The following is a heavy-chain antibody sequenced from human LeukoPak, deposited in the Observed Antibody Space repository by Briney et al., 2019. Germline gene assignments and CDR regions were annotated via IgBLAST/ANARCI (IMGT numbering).Heavy chain of an antibody. D-gene: IGHD3-10*01. CDR1: GYTFTSYD. J-gene: IGHJ5*02. CDR2: MNPNSGNT. V-gene: IGHV1-8*01. Sequence: ASVKVSCKASGYTFTSYDINWVRQATGQGLEWMGWMNPNSGNTGYAQKFQGRVTMTRNTSIGTAYMELSSLRSEDTAVYYCARVITMIRGVIQGWFDPWGQGTLVTVSS. CDR3: ARVITMIRGVIQGWFDP.